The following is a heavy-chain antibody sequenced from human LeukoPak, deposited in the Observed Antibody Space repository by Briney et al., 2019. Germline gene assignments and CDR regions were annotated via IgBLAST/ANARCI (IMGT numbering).Heavy chain of an antibody. CDR1: GFTFSSYG. D-gene: IGHD6-13*01. CDR3: AKGTSRSWYGCLDY. J-gene: IGHJ4*02. V-gene: IGHV3-30*02. CDR2: IRYDGSNK. Sequence: GGSLRLSCAASGFTFSSYGMHWVRQAPGKGLEWVAFIRYDGSNKYYADSVKGRFTISRDNSKNTLYLQMNSLRAEDTAVYYCAKGTSRSWYGCLDYWGQGNLVTVSS.